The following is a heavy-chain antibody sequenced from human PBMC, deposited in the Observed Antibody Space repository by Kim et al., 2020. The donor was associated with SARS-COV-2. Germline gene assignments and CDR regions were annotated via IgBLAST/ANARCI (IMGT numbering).Heavy chain of an antibody. Sequence: GGSLSLSCAASGFTFSSYGMHWVRQAPGKGLEWVAVIWYDGSNKYYADSVKGRFTISRDNSKNTLYLQMNSLRAEDTAVYYCARNKGYQLLHYGMDVWGQGTTVTVSS. CDR1: GFTFSSYG. CDR3: ARNKGYQLLHYGMDV. J-gene: IGHJ6*02. V-gene: IGHV3-33*01. CDR2: IWYDGSNK. D-gene: IGHD2-2*01.